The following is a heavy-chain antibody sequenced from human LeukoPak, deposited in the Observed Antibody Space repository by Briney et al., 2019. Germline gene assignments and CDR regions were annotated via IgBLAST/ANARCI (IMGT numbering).Heavy chain of an antibody. Sequence: PSETLSLTCTVSGGAISTYYWSWIRQPPGKGLEWIGYIYYSGTTSYNPSLKSRVTISVDTSKNQFSLKLSSVNAADTAVYYCARHTTAANETFDHWGQGTVVTVSS. D-gene: IGHD6-13*01. V-gene: IGHV4-59*08. J-gene: IGHJ4*02. CDR3: ARHTTAANETFDH. CDR1: GGAISTYY. CDR2: IYYSGTT.